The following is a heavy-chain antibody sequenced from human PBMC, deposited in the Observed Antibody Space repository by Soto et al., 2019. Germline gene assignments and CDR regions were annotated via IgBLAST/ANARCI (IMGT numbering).Heavy chain of an antibody. CDR2: IIPIFGTA. CDR3: AGRYRSGGSCYPIFDY. J-gene: IGHJ4*02. D-gene: IGHD2-15*01. Sequence: QVQLVQSGAEVKKPGSSVKVSCKASGGTFSSYSISWVRQAPGQGLEWRGGIIPIFGTANYAQKFQGRVTITAGESTSTAYMELSSLRSEDTAVYYWAGRYRSGGSCYPIFDYWGQGTLVTVSS. V-gene: IGHV1-69*01. CDR1: GGTFSSYS.